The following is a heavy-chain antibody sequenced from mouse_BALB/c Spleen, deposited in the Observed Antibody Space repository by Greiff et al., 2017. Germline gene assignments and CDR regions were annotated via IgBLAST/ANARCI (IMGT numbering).Heavy chain of an antibody. J-gene: IGHJ3*01. Sequence: EVQLVESGPGLVKPSQSLSLTCSVTGYSITSGYYWNWIRQFPGNKLEWMGYISYDGSNNYNPSLKNRISITRDTSKNQFFLKLNSVTTEDTATYYCARAVDPFAYWGQGTLVTVSA. CDR2: ISYDGSN. CDR3: ARAVDPFAY. V-gene: IGHV3-6*02. CDR1: GYSITSGYY.